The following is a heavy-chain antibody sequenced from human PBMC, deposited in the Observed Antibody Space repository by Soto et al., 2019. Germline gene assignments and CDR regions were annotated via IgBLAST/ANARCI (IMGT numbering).Heavy chain of an antibody. CDR3: ARDRLNYYDSSGYYPSRAFDI. D-gene: IGHD3-22*01. J-gene: IGHJ3*02. V-gene: IGHV4-31*03. Sequence: SETLSLTCTVSGGSISSGGYYWSWIRQHPGKGLEWIGYIYYSGSTYYNPSLKSRVTISVDTSKNQFSLKLSSVTAADTAVYYCARDRLNYYDSSGYYPSRAFDIWGQGTMVTVS. CDR1: GGSISSGGYY. CDR2: IYYSGST.